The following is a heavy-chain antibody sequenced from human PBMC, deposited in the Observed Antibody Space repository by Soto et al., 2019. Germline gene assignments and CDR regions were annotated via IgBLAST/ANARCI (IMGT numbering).Heavy chain of an antibody. CDR2: TSTSGSTI. CDR1: GFTFSDYY. D-gene: IGHD6-19*01. V-gene: IGHV3-11*01. Sequence: RRLSCAASGFTFSDYYMSWIRQAPGKGLEWVSYTSTSGSTIYYADSVKGRFTISRDNAKNSLYLQMNSLRAEDTAVYYCARGGAGRRSGRMGAFDIWGQGTMVTVSS. CDR3: ARGGAGRRSGRMGAFDI. J-gene: IGHJ3*02.